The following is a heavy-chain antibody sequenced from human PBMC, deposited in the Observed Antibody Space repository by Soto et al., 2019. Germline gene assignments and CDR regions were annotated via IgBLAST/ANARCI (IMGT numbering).Heavy chain of an antibody. D-gene: IGHD1-20*01. CDR3: GRSGITGSNWFDP. Sequence: LRLSCAASGFTFSSYSMNWVRQAPGKGLEWVSYVSSSSGYIYYADSVKGRFTISRDNAKNSLYLQMNSLRVEDTAVYYCGRSGITGSNWFDPWGQGTLVTVSS. CDR1: GFTFSSYS. CDR2: VSSSSGYI. J-gene: IGHJ5*02. V-gene: IGHV3-21*01.